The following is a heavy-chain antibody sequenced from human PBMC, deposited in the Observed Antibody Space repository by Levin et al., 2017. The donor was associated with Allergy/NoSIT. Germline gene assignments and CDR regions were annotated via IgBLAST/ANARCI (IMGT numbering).Heavy chain of an antibody. CDR3: AREYGGDWYFHL. Sequence: KTSETLSLTCTVSGDSISTYYWSWIRQPPGRGLEWIGYIHYDGNTNYNPSLKSRITISLDTSKNEFSLKLRSVTAADTAVYYCAREYGGDWYFHLWGRGTLVTVSS. D-gene: IGHD2-21*01. CDR2: IHYDGNT. CDR1: GDSISTYY. V-gene: IGHV4-59*01. J-gene: IGHJ2*01.